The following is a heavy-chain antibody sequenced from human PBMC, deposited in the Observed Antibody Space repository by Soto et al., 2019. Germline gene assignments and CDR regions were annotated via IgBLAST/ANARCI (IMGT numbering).Heavy chain of an antibody. CDR1: GFTVSSNY. D-gene: IGHD5-18*01. J-gene: IGHJ6*02. Sequence: GGSLRLSCAASGFTVSSNYMSWVRQAPGKGLEWVSVIYSGGSTYYADSMKGRFTISRDNSKNTLYLQMNSLRAEDTAVYYCGAASYGYDYYGMDVWGQGTTVTVSS. CDR2: IYSGGST. CDR3: GAASYGYDYYGMDV. V-gene: IGHV3-53*01.